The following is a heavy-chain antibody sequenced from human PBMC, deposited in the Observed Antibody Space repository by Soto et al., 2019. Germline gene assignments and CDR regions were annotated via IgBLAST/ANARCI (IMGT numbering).Heavy chain of an antibody. D-gene: IGHD5-12*01. CDR3: AREWNLGRWLQPLDF. CDR1: GDSISAYS. CDR2: IHYNGNT. V-gene: IGHV4-59*01. Sequence: QVQLQVSGPGLVKPSETLSLTCTVSGDSISAYSWSWVRQPPGKGLEWIGNIHYNGNTKYNPSLKTRVTMSLDPSKNQVSLIVISATGADTAKYFCAREWNLGRWLQPLDFWCQGTLVTVSS. J-gene: IGHJ4*02.